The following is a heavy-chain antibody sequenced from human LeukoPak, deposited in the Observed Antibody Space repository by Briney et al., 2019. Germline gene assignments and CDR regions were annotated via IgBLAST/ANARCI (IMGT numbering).Heavy chain of an antibody. D-gene: IGHD3-10*01. CDR2: ISFDYESNK. CDR3: ARDLYGSGSIPDY. V-gene: IGHV3-30-3*01. Sequence: GRSLRLSCVASGFTFSDYTMHWVRQAPGKGLEWVTLISFDYESNKYYADSVRGRFTVSRDNAKNTLYLQMNSLRAEDTAVYYCARDLYGSGSIPDYWGQGTLVTVSS. J-gene: IGHJ4*02. CDR1: GFTFSDYT.